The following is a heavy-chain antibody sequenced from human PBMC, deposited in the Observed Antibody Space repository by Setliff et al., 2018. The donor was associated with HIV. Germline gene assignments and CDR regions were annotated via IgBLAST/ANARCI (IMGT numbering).Heavy chain of an antibody. D-gene: IGHD3-22*01. CDR2: IIPILGIA. V-gene: IGHV1-69*10. CDR3: ARQYYDSSGFDLDPYYFDY. J-gene: IGHJ4*01. Sequence: SVKVSCKAAGGTFSSYGISWVRQAPGQGLEWMGGIIPILGIANYAQKFQGRVTITADESTSTAYMELRSLRSEDTAVYYCARQYYDSSGFDLDPYYFDYWGQGTLVT. CDR1: GGTFSSYG.